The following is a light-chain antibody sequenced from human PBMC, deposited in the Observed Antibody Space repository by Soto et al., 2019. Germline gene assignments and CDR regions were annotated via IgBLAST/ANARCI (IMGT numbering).Light chain of an antibody. Sequence: VLKKPPATLSLSPGERATLYFGASQRVSGGFLAWYQQKPGLAPRLILYDTSFRATGIPDRFSGSGSGTDFTLTISRLEPEDFAVYYCQQYFISGTFGQVTKV. CDR3: QQYFISGT. J-gene: IGKJ1*01. V-gene: IGKV3D-20*01. CDR2: DTS. CDR1: QRVSGGF.